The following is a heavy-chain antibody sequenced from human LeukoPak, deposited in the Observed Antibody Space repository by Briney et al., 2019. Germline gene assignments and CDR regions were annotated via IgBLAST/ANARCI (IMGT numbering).Heavy chain of an antibody. V-gene: IGHV3-30-3*01. D-gene: IGHD2-8*02. Sequence: GGSLRLSCAASGFTFSSYAMHWVRQAPGKGLEWVAVISYDGSNKYYADSVKGRFTISRDNSKNTLYLQMNSLRAEDTAVYYCARSVLVVPSTRMYYYGMDVWGQGTTVTVSS. CDR3: ARSVLVVPSTRMYYYGMDV. J-gene: IGHJ6*02. CDR1: GFTFSSYA. CDR2: ISYDGSNK.